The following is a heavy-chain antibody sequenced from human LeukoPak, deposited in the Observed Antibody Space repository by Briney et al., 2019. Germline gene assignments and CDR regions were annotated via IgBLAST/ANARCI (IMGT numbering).Heavy chain of an antibody. Sequence: GASVKVSCKASGYTFTSYDINWVRQAPGQGLEWMGWINPNSGGTNYAQKFQGRVTMTRDTSISTAYMELSRLRSDDTAVYYCARGPLVRGVVIKGAFDVWGQGTMVTVSS. V-gene: IGHV1-2*02. CDR1: GYTFTSYD. CDR2: INPNSGGT. CDR3: ARGPLVRGVVIKGAFDV. D-gene: IGHD3-10*01. J-gene: IGHJ3*01.